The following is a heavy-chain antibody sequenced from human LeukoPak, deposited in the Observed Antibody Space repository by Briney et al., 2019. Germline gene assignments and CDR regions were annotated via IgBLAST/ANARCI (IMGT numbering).Heavy chain of an antibody. J-gene: IGHJ5*02. CDR1: GGSFSGYH. CDR3: ARARHYDFWSGYYTEWFDP. Sequence: SETLSLTCGVYGGSFSGYHWSWIRQPPGKGLEWIGEINHSGSTKYNPSLKSRVTISVDTSKNQCSLKLSSVTAADTAVYYCARARHYDFWSGYYTEWFDPWGQGTLVTVSS. V-gene: IGHV4-34*01. D-gene: IGHD3-3*01. CDR2: INHSGST.